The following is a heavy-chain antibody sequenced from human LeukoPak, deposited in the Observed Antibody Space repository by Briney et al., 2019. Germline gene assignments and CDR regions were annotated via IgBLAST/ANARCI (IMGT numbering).Heavy chain of an antibody. CDR3: ARGIQPDY. D-gene: IGHD3-10*01. J-gene: IGHJ4*02. Sequence: EWMGRINPSCRSTSYEQKFPGRGTITRDTYTSTEYMELSSLRSEATAVYFCARGIQPDYWGQGTLVTVSS. CDR2: INPSCRST. V-gene: IGHV1-46*03.